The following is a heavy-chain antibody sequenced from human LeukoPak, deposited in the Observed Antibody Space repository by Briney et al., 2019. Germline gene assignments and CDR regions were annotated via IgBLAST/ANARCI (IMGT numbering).Heavy chain of an antibody. CDR2: ISYDGSNK. V-gene: IGHV3-30*18. Sequence: PGGSLRLSCAASGFTFSSYAMSWVRQAPGKGLEWVAVISYDGSNKYYADSVKGRFTISRDNSKNTLYLQMNSLRAEDTAVYYCAKDLTPHVWFGELFVGPYAFDIWGQGTMVTVSS. D-gene: IGHD3-10*01. CDR1: GFTFSSYA. J-gene: IGHJ3*02. CDR3: AKDLTPHVWFGELFVGPYAFDI.